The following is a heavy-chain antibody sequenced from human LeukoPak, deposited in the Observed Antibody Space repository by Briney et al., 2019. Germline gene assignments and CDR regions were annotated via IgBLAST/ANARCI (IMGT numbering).Heavy chain of an antibody. V-gene: IGHV1-18*01. D-gene: IGHD3-9*01. J-gene: IGHJ6*02. CDR2: VNVSNGNA. Sequence: GASVPVSCQPSGYSFTSYGISWLRPAPARGLAGMGWVNVSNGNANYAQKLQGRVTMTTDTSTSTAYMELRSLRSDDTAVYYCAREELLRYFDWQRYHYYGMDVWGQGTTVTVSS. CDR3: AREELLRYFDWQRYHYYGMDV. CDR1: GYSFTSYG.